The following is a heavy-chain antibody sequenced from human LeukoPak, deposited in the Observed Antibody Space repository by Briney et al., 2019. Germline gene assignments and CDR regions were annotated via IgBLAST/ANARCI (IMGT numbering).Heavy chain of an antibody. V-gene: IGHV3-74*01. J-gene: IGHJ4*02. D-gene: IGHD3-16*01. CDR2: IYTDGSYT. CDR3: ARGDDESLDH. Sequence: GGSLRLSCAASGFVFSSYWMHWVRQAPGKGLVWVSRIYTDGSYTNYADSVKGRFTISRDNAKNTLSLHMNSLRAEDMAVYYCARGDDESLDHWGQRTLVTVSS. CDR1: GFVFSSYW.